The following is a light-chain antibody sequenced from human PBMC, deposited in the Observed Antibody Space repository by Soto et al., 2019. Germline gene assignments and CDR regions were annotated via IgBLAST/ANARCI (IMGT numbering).Light chain of an antibody. CDR1: QGIRND. V-gene: IGKV1-6*01. CDR3: LQDYNYPRT. CDR2: AAS. Sequence: AIQMTQSPSSLSASVGDRVTITCRASQGIRNDLGWYQQKPGKAPNLLIYAASNLESGVPSRFSGSGSGTDFTLTISSLQPEDFATYYCLQDYNYPRTFGQGTKVEIE. J-gene: IGKJ1*01.